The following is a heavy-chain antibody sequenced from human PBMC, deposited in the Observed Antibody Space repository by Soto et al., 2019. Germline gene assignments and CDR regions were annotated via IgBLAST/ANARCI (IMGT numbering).Heavy chain of an antibody. CDR3: AASRITIFGVVRSVYYYGMDV. CDR2: IIPIFGTA. CDR1: GGTFSSYA. Sequence: ASVKVSCKASGGTFSSYAISWVQQAPGQGLEWMGGIIPIFGTANYAQKFQGRVTITADKSTSTAYMELSSLRSEDTAVYYCAASRITIFGVVRSVYYYGMDVWGQGTTVTVSS. V-gene: IGHV1-69*06. J-gene: IGHJ6*02. D-gene: IGHD3-3*01.